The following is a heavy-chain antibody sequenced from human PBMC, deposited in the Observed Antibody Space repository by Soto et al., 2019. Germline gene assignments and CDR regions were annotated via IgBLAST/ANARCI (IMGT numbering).Heavy chain of an antibody. CDR1: GFTFSSYA. Sequence: GGSLRLSCAASGFTFSSYAMSWVRQAPGKGLEWVSAISGSGGSTYYADSVKGRFTISRDNSKNTLYLQMNSLRAEDTAVYYCAKDLGWLQTRGSDYWGQGTLVTVSS. CDR2: ISGSGGST. V-gene: IGHV3-23*01. J-gene: IGHJ4*02. D-gene: IGHD3-16*01. CDR3: AKDLGWLQTRGSDY.